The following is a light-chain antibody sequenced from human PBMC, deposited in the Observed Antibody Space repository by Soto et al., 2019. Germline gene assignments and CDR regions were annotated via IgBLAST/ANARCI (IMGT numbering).Light chain of an antibody. J-gene: IGLJ1*01. CDR2: EGS. CDR3: CSYAGSSTWV. CDR1: SSDVGSYNL. V-gene: IGLV2-23*01. Sequence: QSALTQPASVSGSPGQSITISCTGTSSDVGSYNLVSWYQQHPGKAPKPMIYEGSKRPSGVSNRFSGSKSGNTASLTISGLQAEDVADYYCCSYAGSSTWVFGTGTKVTV.